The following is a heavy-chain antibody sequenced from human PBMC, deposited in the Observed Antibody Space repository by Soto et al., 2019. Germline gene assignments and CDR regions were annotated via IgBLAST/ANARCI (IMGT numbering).Heavy chain of an antibody. V-gene: IGHV1-69*08. Sequence: QVQLVQSGAEVKKPGSSVKVSCKASGGTFSSYTISWVRQAPGQGLEWMGRIIPILGIANYAQRFQGRVTITADKSTSTAYMELSSLRSEDTAVYYCARELNSDPYCSGGSCYSDYYYYMDVWGKGTTVTVSS. CDR3: ARELNSDPYCSGGSCYSDYYYYMDV. CDR1: GGTFSSYT. D-gene: IGHD2-15*01. J-gene: IGHJ6*03. CDR2: IIPILGIA.